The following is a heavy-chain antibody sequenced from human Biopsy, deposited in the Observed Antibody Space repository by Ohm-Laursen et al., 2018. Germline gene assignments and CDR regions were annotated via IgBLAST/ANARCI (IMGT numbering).Heavy chain of an antibody. CDR2: FDREERKT. Sequence: ASVKVSCKVSGYTLTELYIHWVRQTAGKGLEWMGGFDREERKTVYAEKFQGRVTMTEDTSTDTDYMEVTSLRSDDTAVYYCATGPYYDTRFYYNVRPFDFWGQGTLVTVSS. CDR3: ATGPYYDTRFYYNVRPFDF. D-gene: IGHD3-10*01. CDR1: GYTLTELY. V-gene: IGHV1-24*01. J-gene: IGHJ4*02.